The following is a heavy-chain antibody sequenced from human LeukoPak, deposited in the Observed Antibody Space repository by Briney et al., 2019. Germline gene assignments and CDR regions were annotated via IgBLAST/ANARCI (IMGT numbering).Heavy chain of an antibody. V-gene: IGHV1-69*13. CDR1: GGTFSSYA. CDR2: IIPIFGTA. CDR3: ARGGLRVVTLNWFDP. Sequence: SVKVSCKASGGTFSSYAISWVRQAPGQGLEWMGGIIPIFGTADYAQKFQGRVTITADESASAAYMELSSLRSEDTAVYYCARGGLRVVTLNWFDPWGQGTLVTVSS. J-gene: IGHJ5*02. D-gene: IGHD4-23*01.